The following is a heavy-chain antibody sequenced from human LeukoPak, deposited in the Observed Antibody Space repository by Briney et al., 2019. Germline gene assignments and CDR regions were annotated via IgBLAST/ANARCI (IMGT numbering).Heavy chain of an antibody. V-gene: IGHV1-8*01. D-gene: IGHD3-3*01. CDR2: MSPNSGNT. Sequence: PLASVKVSCKASGYTFTSYDINWVRQATGQGLEWMGWMSPNSGNTGYAQKFQGRVTMTRNTSISTAYMELSSLRSEDTAVYYCTRGFNDFWSGSLRTFDYWGQGTLVTVSS. CDR3: TRGFNDFWSGSLRTFDY. CDR1: GYTFTSYD. J-gene: IGHJ4*02.